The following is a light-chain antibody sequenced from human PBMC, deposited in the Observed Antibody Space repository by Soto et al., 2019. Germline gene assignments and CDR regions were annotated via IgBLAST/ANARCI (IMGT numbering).Light chain of an antibody. Sequence: QSVLTQPASVSGSPGQSITISCTGTSSDVGGYNYVSWFQQHPGKAPKLKIYEVSNRPSGVSNRFSGSKSGYTASLTISEPQAEDEADYYWTSFTSSSTWVFGGGAKLTVL. CDR2: EVS. J-gene: IGLJ3*02. CDR1: SSDVGGYNY. CDR3: TSFTSSSTWV. V-gene: IGLV2-14*03.